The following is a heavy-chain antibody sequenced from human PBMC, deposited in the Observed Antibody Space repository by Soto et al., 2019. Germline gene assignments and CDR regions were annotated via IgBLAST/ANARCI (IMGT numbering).Heavy chain of an antibody. D-gene: IGHD1-26*01. J-gene: IGHJ4*02. V-gene: IGHV3-23*01. CDR3: AGRGGGGYYDD. Sequence: EVQLLESGGGLVQPGGSLRLSCAASGFTFSSYAMRWVRQAPGKGLEWVSASIRSGGSTYYADSVKGRFTISRDNSKNTLYLQMNSLRAEDTAVYYCAGRGGGGYYDDWGRGPLVTVSS. CDR1: GFTFSSYA. CDR2: SIRSGGST.